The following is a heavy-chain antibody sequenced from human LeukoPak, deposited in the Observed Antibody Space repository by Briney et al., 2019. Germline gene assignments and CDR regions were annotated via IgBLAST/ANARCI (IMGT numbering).Heavy chain of an antibody. CDR1: GFTFSSYC. D-gene: IGHD5-18*01. CDR2: IKEDGSEQ. V-gene: IGHV3-7*01. J-gene: IGHJ4*02. CDR3: AKDGPTAYFDY. Sequence: GGSLRLSCVASGFTFSSYCMTWVRQAPGKGLEWVANIKEDGSEQYYVASVMGRFTISRDNAKNSLYLQMNSLRAEDTAVYFCAKDGPTAYFDYWGQGALVTVSS.